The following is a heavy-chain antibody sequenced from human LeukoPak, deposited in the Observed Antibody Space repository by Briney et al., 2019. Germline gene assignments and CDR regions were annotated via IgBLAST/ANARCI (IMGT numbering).Heavy chain of an antibody. D-gene: IGHD3-3*01. Sequence: GGSLRLSCAASGFTFSSYEMNWVRQAPGKGLEWVSYISSSSSTIYYADSVKGRFTISRDNAKNSLYLQMNSLRAEDTAVYYCARDDLLGFLEWFMFDPWGQGTLVTVSS. CDR3: ARDDLLGFLEWFMFDP. CDR1: GFTFSSYE. CDR2: ISSSSSTI. V-gene: IGHV3-48*01. J-gene: IGHJ5*02.